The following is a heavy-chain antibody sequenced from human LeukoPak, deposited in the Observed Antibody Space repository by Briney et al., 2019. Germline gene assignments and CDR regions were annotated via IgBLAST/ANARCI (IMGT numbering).Heavy chain of an antibody. CDR1: GGSISSYY. CDR2: LYTSGST. V-gene: IGHV4-4*07. J-gene: IGHJ4*02. Sequence: SETLSLTCTVSGGSISSYYWSWIRQPAGKGLEWIGRLYTSGSTNYNPSLKSRVTMSVDTSKNQFSLKLSSVTAADTAVYYCARDLGSIVVVTGYFDYWGQGTLVTVSS. CDR3: ARDLGSIVVVTGYFDY. D-gene: IGHD2-21*02.